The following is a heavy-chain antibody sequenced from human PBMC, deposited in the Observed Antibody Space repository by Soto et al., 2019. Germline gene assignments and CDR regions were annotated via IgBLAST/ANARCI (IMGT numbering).Heavy chain of an antibody. V-gene: IGHV3-23*01. CDR3: AGYSSSSTGAFDI. J-gene: IGHJ3*02. CDR2: IRGSGGST. CDR1: GFTFSSYA. Sequence: PGGSLRLSCAASGFTFSSYAMSWVRQAPGKGLKWVSAIRGSGGSTYYADSVKGRFTISKDNSKNTLYLQMNSLRAEDTAVYYCAGYSSSSTGAFDIWGQGTMVTVSS. D-gene: IGHD6-13*01.